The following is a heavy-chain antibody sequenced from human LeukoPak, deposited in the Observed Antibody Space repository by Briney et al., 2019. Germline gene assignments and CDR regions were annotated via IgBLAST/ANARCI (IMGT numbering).Heavy chain of an antibody. CDR2: IYPGDSDT. CDR1: GYSFTRYW. D-gene: IGHD1-20*01. J-gene: IGHJ4*02. V-gene: IGHV5-51*01. Sequence: GESLKISCKGSGYSFTRYWIGWVRQMPGKGLEWMGIIYPGDSDTRYSPSFQGQVTISVDRSISTAYLQWSSLKASDTAIYFCARLGLTGTALYYFEYWGQGTLVTVSS. CDR3: ARLGLTGTALYYFEY.